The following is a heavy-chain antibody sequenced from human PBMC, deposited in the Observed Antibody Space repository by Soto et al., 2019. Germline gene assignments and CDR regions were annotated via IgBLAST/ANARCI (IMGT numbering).Heavy chain of an antibody. CDR3: ARARTSLDLYYYYMDV. Sequence: SETLSLTCTVPGGSITSDSWTWIRQPPGKAMEWIGYIYDYGSSYYSPSLESRVAFSVDTSKNQFSLKLTSVTAADTAMYFCARARTSLDLYYYYMDVWGRGTTVTVSS. CDR2: IYDYGSS. V-gene: IGHV4-59*08. D-gene: IGHD2-2*01. CDR1: GGSITSDS. J-gene: IGHJ6*03.